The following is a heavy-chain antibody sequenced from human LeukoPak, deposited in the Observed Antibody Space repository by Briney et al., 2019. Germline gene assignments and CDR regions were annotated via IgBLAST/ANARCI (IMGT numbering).Heavy chain of an antibody. CDR3: ARAGQQLVPYYFNY. J-gene: IGHJ4*02. Sequence: PGGSLRLFCGVSGFTFSNYAMSWVRQAPGKGLVWVSGISGSGGSTYYTDSMKGRFTISRDNSKNTLYLQMNSLRADDTAVYFCARAGQQLVPYYFNYWGQGILVTVSS. D-gene: IGHD1-1*01. CDR1: GFTFSNYA. CDR2: ISGSGGST. V-gene: IGHV3-23*01.